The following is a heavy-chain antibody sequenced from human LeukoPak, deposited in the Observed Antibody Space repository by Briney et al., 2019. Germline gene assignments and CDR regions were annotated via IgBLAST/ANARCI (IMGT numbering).Heavy chain of an antibody. J-gene: IGHJ4*02. CDR1: GGSINSDNYY. Sequence: SETLSLTCTVSGGSINSDNYYWGWIRQPPGKGLEWIGSIYYSGTTSYNPSLKSRLTISEDTPKNQLSLRLTSVTAADTAVYYCAYGRRGYNIIDYWGQGILVTVSS. CDR3: AYGRRGYNIIDY. V-gene: IGHV4-39*01. D-gene: IGHD5-24*01. CDR2: IYYSGTT.